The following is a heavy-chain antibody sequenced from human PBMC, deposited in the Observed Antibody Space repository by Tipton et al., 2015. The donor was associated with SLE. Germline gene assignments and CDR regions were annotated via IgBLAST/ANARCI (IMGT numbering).Heavy chain of an antibody. Sequence: LRLSCAASGFTFSSYAMSWIRQPPGKGLEWIGEINHSGSTNYNPSLKSRVTISVDTSKNQFSLKLSSVTAADTAVYYCARATTDYWGQGTLVTVSS. V-gene: IGHV4-34*01. J-gene: IGHJ4*02. CDR2: INHSGST. D-gene: IGHD4-11*01. CDR3: ARATTDY. CDR1: GFTFSSYA.